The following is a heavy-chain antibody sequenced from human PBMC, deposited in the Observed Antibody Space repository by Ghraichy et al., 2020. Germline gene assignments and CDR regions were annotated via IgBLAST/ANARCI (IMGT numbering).Heavy chain of an antibody. CDR1: GFTVSSNY. Sequence: GESLRLSCAASGFTVSSNYMSWVRQAPGKGLEWVSSIYGGYNTYYADSVKGRFTISTDNSKNTLYLQMNSLRAKDTAVYYCARGGAARPHYFYYMDVWGKGTTVTVSS. CDR3: ARGGAARPHYFYYMDV. J-gene: IGHJ6*03. D-gene: IGHD6-6*01. CDR2: IYGGYNT. V-gene: IGHV3-53*01.